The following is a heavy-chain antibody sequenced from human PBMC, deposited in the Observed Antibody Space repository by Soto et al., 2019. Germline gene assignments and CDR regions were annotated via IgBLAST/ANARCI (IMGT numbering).Heavy chain of an antibody. CDR2: IYYSGST. CDR3: AREAGYCSGGSCFLFDD. CDR1: GGSVSSGSYY. J-gene: IGHJ4*02. Sequence: PSETLSLTCTGSGGSVSSGSYYGSWIRQPPGKGLEWIGYIYYSGSTNYNPSLKSRVTISVDTSKNQFSLKLSSVTAADTAVYYCAREAGYCSGGSCFLFDDWGQGNPVTVYS. D-gene: IGHD2-15*01. V-gene: IGHV4-61*01.